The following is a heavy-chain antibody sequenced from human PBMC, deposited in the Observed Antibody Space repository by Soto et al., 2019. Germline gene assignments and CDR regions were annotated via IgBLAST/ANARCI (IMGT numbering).Heavy chain of an antibody. CDR1: GGSFSGYY. CDR3: ARGGGHYDFWSGYYLVFDY. J-gene: IGHJ4*02. V-gene: IGHV4-34*01. Sequence: QVQLQQWGAGLLKPSETLSLTCAVYGGSFSGYYWSWIRQPPGKGLEWIGEINHSGSTNYNPSLKSRVTISVDTSKNQFSLKLSSVTAADTAVYYCARGGGHYDFWSGYYLVFDYWGQGTLVTVSS. CDR2: INHSGST. D-gene: IGHD3-3*01.